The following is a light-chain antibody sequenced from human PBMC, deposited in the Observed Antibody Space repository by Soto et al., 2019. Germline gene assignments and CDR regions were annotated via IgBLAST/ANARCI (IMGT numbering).Light chain of an antibody. V-gene: IGKV3-20*01. CDR1: QSVSSSY. CDR2: GAS. J-gene: IGKJ1*01. Sequence: EIVLTQSPGTLSLSPGERATLSCRASQSVSSSYLAWYQQKPGQAPRLLIYGASSRATGIPARFSGSGSGTDFTLTISRLEPEDSAVYYCQQYKDWPHTFGQGTKVDIK. CDR3: QQYKDWPHT.